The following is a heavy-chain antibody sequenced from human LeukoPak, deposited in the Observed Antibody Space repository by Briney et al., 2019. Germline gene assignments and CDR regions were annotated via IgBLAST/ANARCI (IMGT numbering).Heavy chain of an antibody. CDR1: GYSISSGYY. CDR2: IYHSGST. D-gene: IGHD3-10*01. V-gene: IGHV4-38-2*02. J-gene: IGHJ4*02. CDR3: ARGGFGEFDY. Sequence: PSETLSLTCTVSGYSISSGYYWGWIRQPPGKGLEWIGSIYHSGSTYYNPSLKSRVTISVDTSKNQFSLRLTSVTAADTAVYYCARGGFGEFDYWGQGTLVTVSS.